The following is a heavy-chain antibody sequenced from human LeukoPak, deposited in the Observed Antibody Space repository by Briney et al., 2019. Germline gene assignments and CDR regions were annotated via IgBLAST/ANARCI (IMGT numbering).Heavy chain of an antibody. J-gene: IGHJ3*02. CDR1: VCTFSSYP. V-gene: IGHV1-69*13. D-gene: IGHD6-6*01. Sequence: ASVKVSCKATVCTFSSYPISGVRQAPGQGLEWMGGIIPIFGTANYAQKFQGRVTITADESTSTAYMELSSLRSEDTAVYYCANLLVDDAFDIWGQGTMVTVSS. CDR2: IIPIFGTA. CDR3: ANLLVDDAFDI.